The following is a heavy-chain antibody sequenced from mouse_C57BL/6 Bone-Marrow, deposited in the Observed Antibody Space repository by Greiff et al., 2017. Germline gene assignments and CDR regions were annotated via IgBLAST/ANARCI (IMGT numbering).Heavy chain of an antibody. V-gene: IGHV5-9-1*02. Sequence: DVMLVESGEGLVKPGGSLKLSCAASGFTFSSYAMSWVRQTPEKRLEWVAYISSGGDYIYYADTVKGRFTISRDNARNTLYLQMSSLKSEDTAMYYCTRVITTDYYFDYWGQGTTLTVSS. D-gene: IGHD1-2*01. J-gene: IGHJ2*01. CDR2: ISSGGDYI. CDR1: GFTFSSYA. CDR3: TRVITTDYYFDY.